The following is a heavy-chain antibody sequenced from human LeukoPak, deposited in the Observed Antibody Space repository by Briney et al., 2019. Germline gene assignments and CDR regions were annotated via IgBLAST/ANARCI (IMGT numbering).Heavy chain of an antibody. CDR2: IDHSGST. V-gene: IGHV4-34*01. D-gene: IGHD6-6*01. J-gene: IGHJ1*01. CDR3: ARGGAARLHFQN. CDR1: GGSFSGYY. Sequence: SETLSLTCAVYGGSFSGYYWSWIRQPPGKGLEWIGEIDHSGSTNYSPSLKSRVTISVDTSKNQFSLNLHSVTAADTAVYYCARGGAARLHFQNWGQGTLVTVSS.